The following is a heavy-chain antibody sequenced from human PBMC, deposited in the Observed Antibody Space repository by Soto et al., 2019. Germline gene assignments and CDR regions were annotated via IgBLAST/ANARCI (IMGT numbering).Heavy chain of an antibody. V-gene: IGHV3-23*01. CDR3: ARDPNGDYLGAFDF. CDR2: IGANGGGT. D-gene: IGHD4-17*01. Sequence: EVQLLEPGGGLVQPGGSLRLSCAASGFTFSSFFMSWVRQSPGKGLDWVSGIGANGGGTYYADSVKRRFIISRDNSKNTLYLQMNSLRAEDMAVYYCARDPNGDYLGAFDFWGQKTMVSVSS. CDR1: GFTFSSFF. J-gene: IGHJ3*01.